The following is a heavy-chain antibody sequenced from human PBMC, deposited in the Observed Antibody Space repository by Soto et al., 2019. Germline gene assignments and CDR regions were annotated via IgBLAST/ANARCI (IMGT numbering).Heavy chain of an antibody. CDR1: GFTVSANY. CDR2: IYNGDTT. Sequence: PGGSLRLSCTASGFTVSANYMGWVRQAPGKGLEWVSLIYNGDTTNYADSVKGRFTISRDHSKNTLYLQMNSLRAEDTAVYYCARGLCSADNCYSVFDYWGQGALVTVSS. D-gene: IGHD2-15*01. V-gene: IGHV3-66*01. CDR3: ARGLCSADNCYSVFDY. J-gene: IGHJ4*02.